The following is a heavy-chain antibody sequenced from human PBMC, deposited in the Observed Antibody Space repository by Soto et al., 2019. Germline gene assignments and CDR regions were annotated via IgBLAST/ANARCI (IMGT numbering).Heavy chain of an antibody. D-gene: IGHD5-12*01. J-gene: IGHJ6*02. Sequence: GGSLRLSCAASGFTVSSNYMSWVRQAPGKGLEWVSVIYSGGSTYYADSVKGRFTISRDNSKNTLYLQMNSLRAEDTAVYYCARGGRDGYNGYYYGMDVWGQGTTVTSP. V-gene: IGHV3-53*01. CDR3: ARGGRDGYNGYYYGMDV. CDR1: GFTVSSNY. CDR2: IYSGGST.